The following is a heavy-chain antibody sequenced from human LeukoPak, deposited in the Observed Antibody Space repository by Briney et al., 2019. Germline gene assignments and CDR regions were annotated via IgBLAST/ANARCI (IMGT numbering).Heavy chain of an antibody. CDR1: GYTLTGYY. Sequence: ASVKVSCKASGYTLTGYYMHLVRQAPGQGLEWMGWINPNSGGTNYAQKFQGRVTMTRDTSISTAYVELSRLRSDDRAVYYCAKVIEGAVAFDYWGQGTLVTVSS. J-gene: IGHJ4*02. D-gene: IGHD6-19*01. CDR2: INPNSGGT. V-gene: IGHV1-2*02. CDR3: AKVIEGAVAFDY.